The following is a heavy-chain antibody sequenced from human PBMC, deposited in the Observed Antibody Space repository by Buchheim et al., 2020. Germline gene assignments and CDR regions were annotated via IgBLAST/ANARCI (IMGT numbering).Heavy chain of an antibody. J-gene: IGHJ4*02. CDR3: ASNSKYYYDSSGYYGFCDY. CDR2: IIPIFGTA. D-gene: IGHD3-22*01. V-gene: IGHV1-69*06. CDR1: GGTFSSYA. Sequence: QVQLVQSGAEVKKPGSSVKVSCKASGGTFSSYAISWVRQAPGQGLEWMGGIIPIFGTANYAQKFQGRVTITADKSTSTAYLELSSLRSEDTAVYYCASNSKYYYDSSGYYGFCDYWGQGTL.